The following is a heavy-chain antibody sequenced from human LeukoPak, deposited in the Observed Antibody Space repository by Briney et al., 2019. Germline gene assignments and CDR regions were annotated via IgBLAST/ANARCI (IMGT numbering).Heavy chain of an antibody. CDR2: INHSGST. V-gene: IGHV4-34*01. D-gene: IGHD2-2*01. J-gene: IGHJ3*02. CDR1: GGSFSGYY. Sequence: KSSETLSLTCAVYGGSFSGYYWSWIRQPPGKGLEWIGEINHSGSTNYNPSLKSRVTISVDTSKNQFSLKLSSVTAADTAVYYCARFIVVVPAAKRRRFGDQALDAFDTWGQGTMVTVSS. CDR3: ARFIVVVPAAKRRRFGDQALDAFDT.